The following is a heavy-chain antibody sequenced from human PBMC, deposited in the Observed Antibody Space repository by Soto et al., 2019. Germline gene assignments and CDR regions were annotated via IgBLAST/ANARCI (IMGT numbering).Heavy chain of an antibody. V-gene: IGHV3-30-3*01. CDR1: GFTFSSYA. CDR2: ISYDGSNK. D-gene: IGHD5-18*01. Sequence: PGGSLRLSYAASGFTFSSYAMHWVRQAPGKGLEWVAVISYDGSNKYYADSVKGRFTISRDNSKNTLYLQMNSLRAEDTAVYYCARDLLGYSYGRDLPNLGRYYYGMDVWGQGTTVTVSS. J-gene: IGHJ6*02. CDR3: ARDLLGYSYGRDLPNLGRYYYGMDV.